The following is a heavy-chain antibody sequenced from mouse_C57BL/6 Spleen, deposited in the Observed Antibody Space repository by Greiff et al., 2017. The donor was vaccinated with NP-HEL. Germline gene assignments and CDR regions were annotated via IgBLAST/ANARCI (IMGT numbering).Heavy chain of an antibody. Sequence: QVQLQQPGAELVMPGASVKLSCKASGYTFTSYWMHWVKQRPGQGLEWIGEIDPSDSYHNYIQKFKGKSTLTVDKSSSTAYMQLSSLTSEDSAVYYCARGKITTVVAYYAMDYWGQGTSVTVSS. J-gene: IGHJ4*01. D-gene: IGHD1-1*01. CDR2: IDPSDSYH. CDR3: ARGKITTVVAYYAMDY. CDR1: GYTFTSYW. V-gene: IGHV1-69*01.